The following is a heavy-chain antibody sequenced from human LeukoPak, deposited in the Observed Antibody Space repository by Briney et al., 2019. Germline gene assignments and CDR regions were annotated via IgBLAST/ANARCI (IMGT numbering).Heavy chain of an antibody. CDR3: ARIIEMATIFAPFDP. CDR2: IYYSGST. V-gene: IGHV4-39*01. Sequence: SETLSLTCTVSGGSISSSNYYWGWIRQPPGKGLEWIGSIYYSGSTYYSPSLKSRVTISVDTSKSQFSLKLSSVTAADTAVYYCARIIEMATIFAPFDPWGQGTLVTVSS. J-gene: IGHJ5*02. CDR1: GGSISSSNYY. D-gene: IGHD5-24*01.